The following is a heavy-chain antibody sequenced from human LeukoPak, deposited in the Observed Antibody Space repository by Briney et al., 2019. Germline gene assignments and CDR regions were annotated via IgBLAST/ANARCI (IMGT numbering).Heavy chain of an antibody. Sequence: PGGSLRLSCAASGFTFSSYSMNWVRQAPGEGLEWVSSISSSSSYIYYADSVKGRFTISRDNAKNSLYLQMNSLRAEDTAVYYCARLDDEDYYYYMDVWGKGTTVTVSS. D-gene: IGHD3-3*01. CDR3: ARLDDEDYYYYMDV. CDR2: ISSSSSYI. CDR1: GFTFSSYS. V-gene: IGHV3-21*01. J-gene: IGHJ6*03.